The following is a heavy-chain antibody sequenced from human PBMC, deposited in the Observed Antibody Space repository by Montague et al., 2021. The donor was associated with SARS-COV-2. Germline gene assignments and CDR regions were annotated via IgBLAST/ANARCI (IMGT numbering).Heavy chain of an antibody. Sequence: TLSLTCTVSGGSISSDSYYWSWIPQPAGKGLEWIGRVYTTGSTNYNPSLKSRVTISGDTSRNQFSLRLTSVTAADTAMYYCARAVIYGGYAFAYFDFWGQRFLVTVSS. V-gene: IGHV4-61*02. CDR2: VYTTGST. D-gene: IGHD5-12*01. CDR3: ARAVIYGGYAFAYFDF. CDR1: GGSISSDSYY. J-gene: IGHJ4*02.